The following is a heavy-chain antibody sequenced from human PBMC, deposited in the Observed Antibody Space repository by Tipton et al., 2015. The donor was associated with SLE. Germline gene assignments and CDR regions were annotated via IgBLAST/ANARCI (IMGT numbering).Heavy chain of an antibody. CDR1: GGSFSGYY. V-gene: IGHV4-34*01. CDR2: INHSGST. Sequence: TLSLTCAVYGGSFSGYYWSWIRQPPGKGLEWIGEINHSGSTNYNPSLKSRVTISVDTSKNQFSLKLSSVTAADTAVYYCARDLGYYYYMDVWGKGTTVTVSS. J-gene: IGHJ6*03. CDR3: ARDLGYYYYMDV.